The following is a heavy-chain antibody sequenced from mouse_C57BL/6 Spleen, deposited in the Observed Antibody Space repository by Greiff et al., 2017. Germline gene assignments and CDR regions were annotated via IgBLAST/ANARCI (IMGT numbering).Heavy chain of an antibody. V-gene: IGHV1-55*01. J-gene: IGHJ4*01. CDR1: GYTFTSYW. CDR3: ASRITTVVAYYYAMDY. Sequence: QVQLQQPGAELVKPGASVKMSCKASGYTFTSYWITWVKQRPGQGLEWIGDIYPGSGSTNYNEKFKSKATLTVDTSSSPAYMQLSSLTSEDSAVYYCASRITTVVAYYYAMDYWGQGTSVTVSS. CDR2: IYPGSGST. D-gene: IGHD1-1*01.